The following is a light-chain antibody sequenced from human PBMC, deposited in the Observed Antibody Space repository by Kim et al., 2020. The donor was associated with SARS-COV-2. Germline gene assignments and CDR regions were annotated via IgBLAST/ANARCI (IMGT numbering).Light chain of an antibody. J-gene: IGKJ1*01. CDR1: QSVSRS. Sequence: VSPGERAILSCRASQSVSRSLAWYQQKPGQAPRLLIYGASIRATGIPVRFSGSGSGTEFTLTISSLQSEDFAVYYCHQYNNWPPWTFGQGTKLEI. V-gene: IGKV3-15*01. CDR2: GAS. CDR3: HQYNNWPPWT.